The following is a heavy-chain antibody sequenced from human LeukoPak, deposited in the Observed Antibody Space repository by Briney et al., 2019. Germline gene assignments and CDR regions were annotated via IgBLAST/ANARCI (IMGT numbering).Heavy chain of an antibody. Sequence: SETLSLTCAVYGGSFSGYYWSWIRQPPGKGLEWIGEINHSGSTNYNPSLKSRVTISVDTSKNQFSLKLSSVTAADTAVYYCARLFGYCSGGSCYYYYYGMDVWGQGTTVTVSS. CDR3: ARLFGYCSGGSCYYYYYGMDV. J-gene: IGHJ6*02. CDR2: INHSGST. D-gene: IGHD2-15*01. V-gene: IGHV4-34*01. CDR1: GGSFSGYY.